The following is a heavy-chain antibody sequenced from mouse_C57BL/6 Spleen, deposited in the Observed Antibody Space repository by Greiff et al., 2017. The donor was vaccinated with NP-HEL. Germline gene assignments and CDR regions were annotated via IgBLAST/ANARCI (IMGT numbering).Heavy chain of an antibody. CDR1: GYSFTSYY. CDR3: ASCSYDWYFDV. Sequence: VQLQQSGPELVKPGASVKISCKASGYSFTSYYIHWVKQRPGQGLEWIGWIYPGSGNTKYNEKFKGKATLTADTSSSTAYMQLSSLTSEDSAVYYCASCSYDWYFDVWGTGTTVTVSS. CDR2: IYPGSGNT. J-gene: IGHJ1*03. D-gene: IGHD1-1*01. V-gene: IGHV1-66*01.